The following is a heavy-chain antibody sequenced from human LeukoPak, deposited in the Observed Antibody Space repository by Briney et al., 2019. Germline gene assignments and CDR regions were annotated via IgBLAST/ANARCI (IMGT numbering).Heavy chain of an antibody. V-gene: IGHV4-59*08. CDR3: ARRPQRYGMDV. CDR1: GGSISSYY. J-gene: IGHJ6*02. Sequence: PSETLSLTCTVSGGSISSYYWSWIRQPPGKGLEWIGYIYYSGSTNYNPSLKSRVTISVDTSKNQFSLKLSPVTAADTAVYYCARRPQRYGMDVWGQGTTVTVSS. CDR2: IYYSGST.